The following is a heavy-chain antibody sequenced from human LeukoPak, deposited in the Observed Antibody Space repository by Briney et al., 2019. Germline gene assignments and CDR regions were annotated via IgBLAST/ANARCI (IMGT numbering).Heavy chain of an antibody. CDR3: ARDSRYWGSGYSYYFDY. CDR2: ISAYNGNT. V-gene: IGHV1-18*01. Sequence: ASVKVSCKASGYTFTSYGISWVRQAPGQGLEWMGWISAYNGNTNYAQKLQGRVTMTTDTSTSTAYMELRSLRSDDTAVYYCARDSRYWGSGYSYYFDYWGRGTLVTVSS. CDR1: GYTFTSYG. J-gene: IGHJ4*02. D-gene: IGHD3-22*01.